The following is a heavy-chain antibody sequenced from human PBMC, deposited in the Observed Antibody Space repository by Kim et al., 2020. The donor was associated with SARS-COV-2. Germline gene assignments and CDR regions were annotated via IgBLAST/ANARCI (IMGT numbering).Heavy chain of an antibody. CDR1: GFTFSSYG. V-gene: IGHV3-33*06. D-gene: IGHD6-13*01. J-gene: IGHJ4*02. Sequence: GGSLRLSCAASGFTFSSYGMHWVRQAPGKGLEWVAVIWYDGSNKYYADSVKGRFTISRDNSKNTLYLQMNRLRAEDTAVYYCAKDRIAAAGTKGLWDYFDYWGQGTLVTVSS. CDR3: AKDRIAAAGTKGLWDYFDY. CDR2: IWYDGSNK.